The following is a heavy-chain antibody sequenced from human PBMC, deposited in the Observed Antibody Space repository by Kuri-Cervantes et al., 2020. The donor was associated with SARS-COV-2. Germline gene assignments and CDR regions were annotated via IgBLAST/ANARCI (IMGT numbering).Heavy chain of an antibody. J-gene: IGHJ4*02. CDR3: AKDFGISQRRFGVVNALFDY. CDR1: GFNFSRTD. V-gene: IGHV3-30*18. D-gene: IGHD3-3*01. Sequence: LSLTCAVSGFNFSRTDMHWVRQAPGKGLEWVAVISYDGSNKYYADSVKGRFTISRDNSKNTLYLQMNSLRAEDTAVYYCAKDFGISQRRFGVVNALFDYWGQGTLVTVSS. CDR2: ISYDGSNK.